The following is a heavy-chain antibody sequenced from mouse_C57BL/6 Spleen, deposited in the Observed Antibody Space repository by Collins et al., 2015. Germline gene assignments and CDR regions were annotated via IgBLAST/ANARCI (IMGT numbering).Heavy chain of an antibody. CDR2: IHPSDSDT. CDR1: GYTFTSYW. Sequence: QVQLQQPGAELVKPGASVKVSCKASGYTFTSYWMHWVKQRPGQGLEWIGRIHPSDSDTNYNQKFKGKATLTVDKSSSTAYMQLSSLTSEDSAVYYCAMGRGYEVYYAMDYWGQGTSVTVSS. J-gene: IGHJ4*01. D-gene: IGHD2-2*01. V-gene: IGHV1-74*01. CDR3: AMGRGYEVYYAMDY.